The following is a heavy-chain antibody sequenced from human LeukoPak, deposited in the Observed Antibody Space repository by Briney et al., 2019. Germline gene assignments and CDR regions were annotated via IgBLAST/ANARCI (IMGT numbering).Heavy chain of an antibody. CDR1: GGSFSGYY. D-gene: IGHD1-26*01. J-gene: IGHJ3*02. CDR3: ARDWELRAFDI. CDR2: INHSGST. V-gene: IGHV4-34*01. Sequence: SETLFLTCAVYGGSFSGYYWSWIRQPPGKGLEWIGEINHSGSTNYNPSLKSRVTISVDTSKNQFSLKLSSVTAADTAVYYCARDWELRAFDIWGQGTMVTVSS.